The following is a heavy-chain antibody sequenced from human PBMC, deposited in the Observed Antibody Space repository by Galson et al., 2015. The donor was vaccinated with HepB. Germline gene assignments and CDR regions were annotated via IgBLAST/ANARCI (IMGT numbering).Heavy chain of an antibody. J-gene: IGHJ4*02. D-gene: IGHD3-22*01. CDR1: GFTFNYHA. Sequence: SLRLSCAASGFTFNYHAMNWVRQAPGKGLEWVASISGSGSSTYYADSVKGHFTFSRDNSLDTVDLQMDSLGVDDTAVYYCAKDYLPYYDRWGSYSDLYYFDYWGQGTLVTVSS. V-gene: IGHV3-23*01. CDR3: AKDYLPYYDRWGSYSDLYYFDY. CDR2: ISGSGSST.